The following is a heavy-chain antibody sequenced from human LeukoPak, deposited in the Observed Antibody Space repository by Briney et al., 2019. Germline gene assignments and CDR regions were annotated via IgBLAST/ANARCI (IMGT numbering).Heavy chain of an antibody. Sequence: PSETLSLTCTVSGGSISSYYWSWIRQPPGKGLEWIGYIYYSGSTNYNPSLKSRVTISVDTSKNQFSLKLSSVTAADTAAYYCARGSITFGGVIAHPDYWGQGTLVTVSS. J-gene: IGHJ4*02. D-gene: IGHD3-16*02. CDR1: GGSISSYY. V-gene: IGHV4-59*01. CDR2: IYYSGST. CDR3: ARGSITFGGVIAHPDY.